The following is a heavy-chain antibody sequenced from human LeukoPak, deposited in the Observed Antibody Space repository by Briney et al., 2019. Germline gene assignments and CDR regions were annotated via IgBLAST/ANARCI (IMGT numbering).Heavy chain of an antibody. D-gene: IGHD6-13*01. V-gene: IGHV5-51*01. Sequence: PGESLKISCKGSGYSFTSYWIGWVRQMPGKGLEWMGIIYPGDSDTRYSPSFQGQVTISADKSISTAYLQWSSLKASDTAMYYCARATGIAAAGTGNWFDHWGQGTLVTVSS. CDR3: ARATGIAAAGTGNWFDH. J-gene: IGHJ5*02. CDR1: GYSFTSYW. CDR2: IYPGDSDT.